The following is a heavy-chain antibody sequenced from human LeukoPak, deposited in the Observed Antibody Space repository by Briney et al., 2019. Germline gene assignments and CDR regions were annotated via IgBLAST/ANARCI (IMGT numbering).Heavy chain of an antibody. CDR3: ARAGWYTLDN. CDR2: ISSSGST. Sequence: SETLSLTCTVSGGSISSYYWSWIRQPAGKGLEWIGRISSSGSTNYNPSLKSRVTISVDNSKNQFSLKMSSMTAADTAVYYCARAGWYTLDNWGQGTLVTVSS. CDR1: GGSISSYY. V-gene: IGHV4-4*07. D-gene: IGHD2-15*01. J-gene: IGHJ4*02.